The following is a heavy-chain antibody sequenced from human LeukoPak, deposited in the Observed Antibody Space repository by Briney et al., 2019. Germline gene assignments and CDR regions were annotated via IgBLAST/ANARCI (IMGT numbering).Heavy chain of an antibody. V-gene: IGHV3-53*01. CDR1: GFTFSSYW. D-gene: IGHD6-13*01. CDR3: ARSAHSSSSY. J-gene: IGHJ4*02. Sequence: GGSLRLSCAASGFTFSSYWMHWVRQAPGKGLVWVSVIYSGGSTYYADSVKGRFTISRDNSKNTLYLQMNSLRAEDTAVYYCARSAHSSSSYWGQGTLVTVSS. CDR2: IYSGGST.